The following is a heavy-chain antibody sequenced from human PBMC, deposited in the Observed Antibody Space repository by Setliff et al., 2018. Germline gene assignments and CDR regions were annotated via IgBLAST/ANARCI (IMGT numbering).Heavy chain of an antibody. Sequence: SETLSLTCTVSDDSFTSISYYWGWIRQPAGKGLEWIGTVHHNGETYYNPSLRSRVFIFADASKNEFSLRLNSLSAADSGVYYCARQVPAYHYGGGGPGRFGSWGQGTQVTVSS. CDR2: VHHNGET. CDR1: DDSFTSISYY. J-gene: IGHJ5*02. D-gene: IGHD2-21*01. CDR3: ARQVPAYHYGGGGPGRFGS. V-gene: IGHV4-39*01.